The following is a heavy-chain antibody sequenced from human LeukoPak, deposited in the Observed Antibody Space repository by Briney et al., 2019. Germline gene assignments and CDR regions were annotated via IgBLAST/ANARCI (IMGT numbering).Heavy chain of an antibody. V-gene: IGHV3-30*18. CDR1: GFTFSNYG. Sequence: WRSLRLSCAASGFTFSNYGMHWVRQAPGKGLEWVALISYDGNNKYYSDSMKGRFTISRDNSKNTLYLQMNSLRAEDTAVYYCAKDIDYGGANWGQGTLVIVSS. J-gene: IGHJ4*02. D-gene: IGHD4-23*01. CDR3: AKDIDYGGAN. CDR2: ISYDGNNK.